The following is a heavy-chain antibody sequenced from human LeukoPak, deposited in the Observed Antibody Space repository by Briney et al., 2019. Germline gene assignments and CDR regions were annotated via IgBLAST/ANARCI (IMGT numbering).Heavy chain of an antibody. CDR3: ARDGIAAAGIAY. Sequence: SETLSLTCTVSGGSISSYYWGWIRQPPGKGLEWIGSIYHSGSTYYNPSLKSRVTISVDTSKNQFSLKLSSVTAADTAVYYCARDGIAAAGIAYWGQGTLVTVSS. V-gene: IGHV4-38-2*02. D-gene: IGHD6-13*01. CDR2: IYHSGST. CDR1: GGSISSYY. J-gene: IGHJ4*02.